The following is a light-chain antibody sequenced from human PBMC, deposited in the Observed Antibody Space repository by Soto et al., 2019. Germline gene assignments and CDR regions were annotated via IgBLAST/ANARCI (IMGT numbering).Light chain of an antibody. J-gene: IGKJ2*01. V-gene: IGKV3-20*01. CDR1: QSVSSSD. CDR2: GAS. CDR3: QHYGSSPSMYT. Sequence: EIVLTQSPGTLSLSPGERATLSCRASQSVSSSDLAWYQQKRGQAPRLLIYGASSRATGIPDRFSGSGSGTDFTLTISRLEPEDFAVYYCQHYGSSPSMYTFDQGTKLEIK.